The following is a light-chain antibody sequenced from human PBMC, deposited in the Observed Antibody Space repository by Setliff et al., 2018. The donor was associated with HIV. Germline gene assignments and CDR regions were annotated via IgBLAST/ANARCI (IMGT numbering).Light chain of an antibody. Sequence: QSAPTQPRSVSGSPGQSVTFSCTGSSSDVGAYNYVSWYQQHSGKAPKLMIYDVTKRPSGVPDRFSGSKSGNTASLTISGLQAEDEADYYCCSYAGSYTYIFGSGTKVTVL. CDR1: SSDVGAYNY. CDR2: DVT. CDR3: CSYAGSYTYI. V-gene: IGLV2-11*01. J-gene: IGLJ1*01.